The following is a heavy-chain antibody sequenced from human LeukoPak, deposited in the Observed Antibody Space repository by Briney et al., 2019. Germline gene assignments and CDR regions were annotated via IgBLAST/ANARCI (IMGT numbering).Heavy chain of an antibody. J-gene: IGHJ5*02. CDR2: IYHSGST. CDR1: GYSINSGYY. CDR3: ARVLQQTTKGDWFDP. D-gene: IGHD6-13*01. Sequence: SETLSLTCTVSGYSINSGYYWGWIRQPPGKGLEWIGNIYHSGSTSYNPSLKSRVTISVDTSKNQFSLKLTSVTAADTAVYYCARVLQQTTKGDWFDPWGQGTLVTVSS. V-gene: IGHV4-38-2*02.